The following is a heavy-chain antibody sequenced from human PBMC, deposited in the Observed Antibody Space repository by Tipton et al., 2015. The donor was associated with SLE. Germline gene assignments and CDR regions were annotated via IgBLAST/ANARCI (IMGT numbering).Heavy chain of an antibody. CDR1: GGSISSHY. J-gene: IGHJ5*02. V-gene: IGHV4-4*07. Sequence: TLSLTCTVSGGSISSHYWSWIRQPPGKGLEWIGRIYTSGSTNYNPSLKSRVTMSVDTSKNQFSLKLSSVTAADTAVYYCARDEVGYSSNWWNWFDPWGQGTLVTVSS. D-gene: IGHD6-13*01. CDR2: IYTSGST. CDR3: ARDEVGYSSNWWNWFDP.